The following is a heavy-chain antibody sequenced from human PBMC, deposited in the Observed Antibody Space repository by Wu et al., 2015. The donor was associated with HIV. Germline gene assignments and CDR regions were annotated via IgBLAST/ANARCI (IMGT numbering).Heavy chain of an antibody. CDR2: IYPSSGDT. J-gene: IGHJ4*02. CDR1: GYIFTGYF. Sequence: QVQLVQSGAEVKKPGASVRVSCKTSGYIFTGYFMHWVRQAPGQGLEWMGWIYPSSGDTSYSQKLQSRVTMTRDTSISTVYMELSRLRFDDSAVYYCARDPQEVSGWYTHWGQGTLVTVSS. V-gene: IGHV1-2*02. D-gene: IGHD6-19*01. CDR3: ARDPQEVSGWYTH.